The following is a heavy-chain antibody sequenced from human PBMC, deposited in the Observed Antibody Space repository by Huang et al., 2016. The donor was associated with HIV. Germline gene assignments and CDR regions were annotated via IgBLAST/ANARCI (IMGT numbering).Heavy chain of an antibody. V-gene: IGHV4-39*01. J-gene: IGHJ6*02. CDR3: ARQAVFYYDSSGYYPPSYGMDV. CDR2: IYYYGNV. Sequence: QLQLQESGPGLVKPSETLSLTCTVSGGSISSSSYYWGWIRQPPGKGLAWIGNIYYYGNVYYNPSLKSRLTRSVDTSKNQFSLKLSSVTAADTAVYYCARQAVFYYDSSGYYPPSYGMDVWGQGTTVTVSS. CDR1: GGSISSSSYY. D-gene: IGHD3-22*01.